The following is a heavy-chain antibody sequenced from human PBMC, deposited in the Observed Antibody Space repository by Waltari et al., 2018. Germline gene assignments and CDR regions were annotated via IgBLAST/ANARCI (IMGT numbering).Heavy chain of an antibody. CDR3: AREGGVIAAAGWDAFDI. D-gene: IGHD6-13*01. CDR2: IYYSGST. Sequence: QVQLQESGPGLVKPSETLSLTCTVSGGSISSYYWSWIRQPPGKGLEWIGYIYYSGSTNYNPSLKSRVTISVDTAKNQFSLKLSSVTAADTAVYYCAREGGVIAAAGWDAFDIWGQGTMVTVSS. V-gene: IGHV4-59*12. J-gene: IGHJ3*02. CDR1: GGSISSYY.